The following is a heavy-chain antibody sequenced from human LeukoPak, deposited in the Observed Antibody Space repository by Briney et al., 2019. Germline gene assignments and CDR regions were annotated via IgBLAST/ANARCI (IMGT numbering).Heavy chain of an antibody. V-gene: IGHV3-21*01. J-gene: IGHJ4*02. CDR1: GFTFSSYS. Sequence: AGGSLRLSCAASGFTFSSYSMNWVRQAPGKGLEWVSSISSSSSYIYYADSVKGRFTISRDNAKNSLYLQMNSLRAEDTAVYYCARGISSWFLGDRSIDYWGQGTLVTVSS. D-gene: IGHD6-13*01. CDR3: ARGISSWFLGDRSIDY. CDR2: ISSSSSYI.